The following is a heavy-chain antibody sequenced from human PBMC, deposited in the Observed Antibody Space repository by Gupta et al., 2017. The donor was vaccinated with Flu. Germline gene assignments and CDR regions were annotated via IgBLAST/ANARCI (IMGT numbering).Heavy chain of an antibody. CDR2: IYYSGSA. CDR3: ARDRIGGTYYVDAFDI. D-gene: IGHD1-26*01. V-gene: IGHV4-31*03. J-gene: IGHJ3*02. Sequence: QVQLQESGPGLVKPSQTLSLTCTVSGGSITSGGYYWSWIRQHPGKGLEWIGYIYYSGSAYYNPSRKGRVTISVDTSKNQFSLKLSSVTAADTAVYYCARDRIGGTYYVDAFDIWCLGTMVTVSS. CDR1: GGSITSGGYY.